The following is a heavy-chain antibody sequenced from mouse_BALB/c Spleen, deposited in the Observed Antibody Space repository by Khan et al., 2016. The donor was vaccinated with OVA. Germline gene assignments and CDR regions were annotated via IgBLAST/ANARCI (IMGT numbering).Heavy chain of an antibody. Sequence: EVQLQESGPELVKPGASVRISCKASGYTFTDYNLDWVKQSHEKSLEWIGYIFPNNGGTGYNQKFKTKATLTVDNPSSTAYMALRSLTSEDSAVFYGARSGYGSFGFWGQGTLVTVSA. CDR2: IFPNNGGT. CDR3: ARSGYGSFGF. J-gene: IGHJ3*01. D-gene: IGHD1-2*01. CDR1: GYTFTDYN. V-gene: IGHV1S29*02.